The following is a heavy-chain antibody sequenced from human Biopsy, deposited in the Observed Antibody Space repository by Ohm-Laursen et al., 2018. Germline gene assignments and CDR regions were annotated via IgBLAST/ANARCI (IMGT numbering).Heavy chain of an antibody. J-gene: IGHJ4*02. CDR2: ISSGSSPI. CDR1: GFTFSSYS. V-gene: IGHV3-48*01. Sequence: SLRLSCAAPGFTFSSYSMNRVRQAPGKGLEWVSFISSGSSPIYYADSVKGRFTISRDDAKGSLYLQMNSLRTEDSAFYYCARDTGTMVRGVLYQWGQGTQVTVSS. CDR3: ARDTGTMVRGVLYQ. D-gene: IGHD3-10*01.